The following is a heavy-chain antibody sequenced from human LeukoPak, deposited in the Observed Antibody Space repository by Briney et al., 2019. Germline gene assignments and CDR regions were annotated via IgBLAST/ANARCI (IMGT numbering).Heavy chain of an antibody. Sequence: PGGSLRLSCAASGFTVSSNYMSWVRQAPGKGLEWVSVIYSGGSTYYADSVKGRFTISRDNSKNTLYLQMNSLRAEDTAVYYCARAGAAGSQGFDYWGQGTLVTVSS. D-gene: IGHD6-13*01. CDR2: IYSGGST. V-gene: IGHV3-53*01. J-gene: IGHJ4*02. CDR1: GFTVSSNY. CDR3: ARAGAAGSQGFDY.